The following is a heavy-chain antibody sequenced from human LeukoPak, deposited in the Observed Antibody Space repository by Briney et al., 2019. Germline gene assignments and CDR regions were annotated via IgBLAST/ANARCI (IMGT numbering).Heavy chain of an antibody. J-gene: IGHJ3*02. D-gene: IGHD4-17*01. CDR1: GYTLTSYY. CDR3: ARSGYGDYGGSAFDI. CDR2: INPSGGST. V-gene: IGHV1-46*01. Sequence: ASVKVSCKASGYTLTSYYMHWVRQAPGQGLEWMGIINPSGGSTSYAQKFQGRVTMTRDTSTSTVYMELSSLRPEDTAVYYCARSGYGDYGGSAFDIWGQGTMVTVSS.